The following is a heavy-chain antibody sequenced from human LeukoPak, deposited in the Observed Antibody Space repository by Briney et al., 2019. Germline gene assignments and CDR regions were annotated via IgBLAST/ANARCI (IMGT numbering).Heavy chain of an antibody. CDR1: GGTFSSYA. Sequence: SVKVSCKASGGTFSSYAISWVRQAPGQGLEWMGGIIPIFGTANYAQKFQGRVTITADESTSTAYMELSSLRSEDTAVYYCARVNRYSGSTGAYWAKGTLVTVSS. CDR2: IIPIFGTA. D-gene: IGHD1-26*01. CDR3: ARVNRYSGSTGAY. V-gene: IGHV1-69*13. J-gene: IGHJ4*02.